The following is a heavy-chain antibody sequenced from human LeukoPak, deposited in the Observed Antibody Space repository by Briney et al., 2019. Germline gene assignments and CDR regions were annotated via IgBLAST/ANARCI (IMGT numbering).Heavy chain of an antibody. CDR3: ARDTPLLYYYEEYYYGMDV. V-gene: IGHV3-30-3*01. CDR2: ISYDGSNK. CDR1: GFTFSSYA. D-gene: IGHD3-22*01. J-gene: IGHJ6*02. Sequence: GGSLRLSCAASGFTFSSYAMHWVRQAPGKGLEWVAVISYDGSNKYYADSVKGRFTISRDNSKNTLYLQMNSLRSDDTAVYYCARDTPLLYYYEEYYYGMDVWGQGTTVTVSS.